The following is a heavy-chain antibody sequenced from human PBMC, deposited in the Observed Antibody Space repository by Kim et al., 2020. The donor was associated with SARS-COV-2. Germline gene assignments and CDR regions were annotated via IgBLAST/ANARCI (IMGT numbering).Heavy chain of an antibody. V-gene: IGHV3-23*01. J-gene: IGHJ4*02. CDR3: AKDQTEWELLPYFDY. D-gene: IGHD1-26*01. Sequence: DHVNGRLPISRDNSKNTLYLQRNSLRAEDTAVYYCAKDQTEWELLPYFDYWGQGTLVTVSS.